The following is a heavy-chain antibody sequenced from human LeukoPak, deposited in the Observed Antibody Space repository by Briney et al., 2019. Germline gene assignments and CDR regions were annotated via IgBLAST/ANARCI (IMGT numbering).Heavy chain of an antibody. V-gene: IGHV1-69*05. CDR2: IIPIFGTA. J-gene: IGHJ3*02. CDR1: GGTFTSYD. CDR3: ARATTADAFDI. D-gene: IGHD1-14*01. Sequence: SVKVSCKASGGTFTSYDISWVRQAPGQGLEWMGGIIPIFGTANYAQKFQGRVTITTDESTSTAYMELSSLRSEDTAVYSCARATTADAFDIWGQGTMVTVSS.